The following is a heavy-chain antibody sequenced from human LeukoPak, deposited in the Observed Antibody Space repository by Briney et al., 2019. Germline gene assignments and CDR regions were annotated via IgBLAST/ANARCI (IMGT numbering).Heavy chain of an antibody. CDR3: ASRHTVTGIWYFDL. J-gene: IGHJ2*01. Sequence: PSETLSLTCTVSGGSISSSSYYWGWIRQPPGKGLEWIGSIYYSGSTYYNPSLKSRVTISVDTSKNQFSLKLSSVTAADTAVYYCASRHTVTGIWYFDLWGRGTLVTVSS. CDR1: GGSISSSSYY. D-gene: IGHD4-17*01. CDR2: IYYSGST. V-gene: IGHV4-39*07.